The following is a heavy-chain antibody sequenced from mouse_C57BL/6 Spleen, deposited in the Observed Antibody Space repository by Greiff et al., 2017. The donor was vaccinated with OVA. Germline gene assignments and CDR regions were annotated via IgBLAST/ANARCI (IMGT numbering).Heavy chain of an antibody. J-gene: IGHJ4*01. V-gene: IGHV5-4*01. Sequence: EVQGVESGGGLVKPGGSLKLSCAASGFTFSSYAMSWVRQTPEKRLEWVATISDGGSYTYYPDNVKGRFTISRDNAKNNLYLQMSHLKSEDTAMYYCARGGNYRGYYAMDYWGQGTSVTVSS. CDR3: ARGGNYRGYYAMDY. D-gene: IGHD2-1*01. CDR2: ISDGGSYT. CDR1: GFTFSSYA.